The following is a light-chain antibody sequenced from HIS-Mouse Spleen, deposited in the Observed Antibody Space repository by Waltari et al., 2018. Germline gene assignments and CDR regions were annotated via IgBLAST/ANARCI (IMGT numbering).Light chain of an antibody. CDR3: SSYTSSSSWV. Sequence: QSALTQPASVSGSPGPSIPLSCTGTSSDVGGSNYVSWYQQHPGKAPKLMIYEVSNRPSGVSNRFSGSKSGNTASLTISGLQAEDEADYYCSSYTSSSSWVFGGGTKLTVL. V-gene: IGLV2-14*01. CDR1: SSDVGGSNY. J-gene: IGLJ3*02. CDR2: EVS.